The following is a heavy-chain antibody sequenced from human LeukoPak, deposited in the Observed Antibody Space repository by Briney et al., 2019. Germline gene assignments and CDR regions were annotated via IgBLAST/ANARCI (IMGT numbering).Heavy chain of an antibody. D-gene: IGHD3-22*01. Sequence: GGSLRLSCAASGFTFDDYAMHWVRQAPGKGLEWVSGISWNSGSIGYADSVKGRFTISRDNAKNSLYLQMNSLRAEDMALYYCAKDTRRYYDSRNNAFDIWGQGTMVTVSS. CDR1: GFTFDDYA. V-gene: IGHV3-9*03. J-gene: IGHJ3*02. CDR2: ISWNSGSI. CDR3: AKDTRRYYDSRNNAFDI.